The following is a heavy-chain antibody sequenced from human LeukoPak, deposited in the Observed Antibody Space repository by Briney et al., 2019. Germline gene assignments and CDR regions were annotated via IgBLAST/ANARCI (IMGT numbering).Heavy chain of an antibody. CDR1: GDSISSYY. D-gene: IGHD1-26*01. CDR2: IYHSGST. J-gene: IGHJ6*03. CDR3: ARVGSWYYYYYMDV. V-gene: IGHV4-38-2*02. Sequence: PSETLSLTCTVSGDSISSYYWGWIRQPPGKGLEWIGSIYHSGSTYYNPSLKSRVTISVDTSKNQSSLKLSSVTAPDTAVYYCARVGSWYYYYYMDVWGKGTTVTVSS.